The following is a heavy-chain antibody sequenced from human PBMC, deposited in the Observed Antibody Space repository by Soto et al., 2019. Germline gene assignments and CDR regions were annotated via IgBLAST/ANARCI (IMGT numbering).Heavy chain of an antibody. CDR1: GFTFSSYG. CDR2: ISYDGSNK. D-gene: IGHD3-10*01. J-gene: IGHJ4*02. Sequence: QPGGSLRLSCAASGFTFSSYGMHWVRQAPGKGLEWVAVISYDGSNKYYADSVKGRFTISRDNSKNTLYLQMNSLRAEDTAVYYCAKDSRRGYYYGSGSSKTFDYWGQGTLVTVSS. V-gene: IGHV3-30*18. CDR3: AKDSRRGYYYGSGSSKTFDY.